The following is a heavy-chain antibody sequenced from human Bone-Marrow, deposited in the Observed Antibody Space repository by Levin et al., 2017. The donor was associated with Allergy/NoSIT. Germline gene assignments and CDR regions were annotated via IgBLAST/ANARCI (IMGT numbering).Heavy chain of an antibody. CDR1: GGSISSGGYY. CDR3: AREGLLSWHGSRFIARAFDI. J-gene: IGHJ3*02. Sequence: PSETLSLTCTVSGGSISSGGYYWSWIRQHPGKGLEWIGYIYYSGSTYYNPSLKSRVTISVDTSKNQFSLKLSSVTAADTAVYYCAREGLLSWHGSRFIARAFDIWGQGTMVTVSS. V-gene: IGHV4-31*03. D-gene: IGHD6-13*01. CDR2: IYYSGST.